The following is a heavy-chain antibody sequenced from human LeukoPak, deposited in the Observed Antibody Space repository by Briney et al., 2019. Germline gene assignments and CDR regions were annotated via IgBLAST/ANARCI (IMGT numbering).Heavy chain of an antibody. Sequence: PSETLSLTCTVSGGSISSSSYYWGWIRQPPGKGLEWIGSIYYSGSTYYNPSLKSRVTISVDTSKNQFSLWLSSVSAADTAVYYCARPAAAGPYYYYMDVWGKGTTVTVSS. CDR2: IYYSGST. CDR3: ARPAAAGPYYYYMDV. CDR1: GGSISSSSYY. J-gene: IGHJ6*03. V-gene: IGHV4-39*07. D-gene: IGHD6-13*01.